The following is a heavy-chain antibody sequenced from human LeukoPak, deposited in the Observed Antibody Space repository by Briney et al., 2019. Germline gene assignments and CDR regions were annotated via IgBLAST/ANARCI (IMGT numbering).Heavy chain of an antibody. CDR1: GYTFTGYY. V-gene: IGHV1-8*03. CDR3: ARGSNYDFWTAYYYYMDV. D-gene: IGHD3/OR15-3a*01. J-gene: IGHJ6*03. Sequence: ASVKVSCKASGYTFTGYYMHWVRQATGQGLEWMGWMNPNSGNTGYAQKFQGRVTITRNTSISTAYMELSSLRSEDTAVYYCARGSNYDFWTAYYYYMDVWGKGTTVTVSS. CDR2: MNPNSGNT.